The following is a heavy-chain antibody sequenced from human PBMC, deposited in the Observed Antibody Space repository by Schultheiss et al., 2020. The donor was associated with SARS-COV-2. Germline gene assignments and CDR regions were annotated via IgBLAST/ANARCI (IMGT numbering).Heavy chain of an antibody. CDR1: GFTFSSYG. CDR3: ARVQSSGWFSFWFDP. CDR2: ISYDGSNK. J-gene: IGHJ5*02. V-gene: IGHV3-30*12. D-gene: IGHD6-19*01. Sequence: GGSLRLSCAASGFTFSSYGMHWVRQAPGKGLEWVAVISYDGSNKYYADSVKGRFTISRDNSKNTLYLQMNSLRAEDTAMYYCARVQSSGWFSFWFDPWGQGTLVTVSS.